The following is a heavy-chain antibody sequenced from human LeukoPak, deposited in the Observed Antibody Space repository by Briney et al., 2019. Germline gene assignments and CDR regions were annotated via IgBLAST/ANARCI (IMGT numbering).Heavy chain of an antibody. CDR1: GFTFRSDW. CDR3: ARDLAYGGDY. D-gene: IGHD4-17*01. Sequence: GGSLRLSCAASGFTFRSDWMHWVCQPPGKGPEWISRISGDGSTTTYADSVKGRVTISRDNAKNTLSLQMSSLRAEDTAVYYCARDLAYGGDYWGQGTLVTVSS. J-gene: IGHJ4*01. V-gene: IGHV3-74*01. CDR2: ISGDGSTT.